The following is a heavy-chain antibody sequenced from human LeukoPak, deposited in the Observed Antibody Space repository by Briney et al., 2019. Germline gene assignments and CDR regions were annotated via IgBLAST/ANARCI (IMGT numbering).Heavy chain of an antibody. CDR1: GGSISSSSYY. J-gene: IGHJ3*02. D-gene: IGHD3-22*01. CDR2: IYHSGST. CDR3: AREPYSGYNKNAFDI. V-gene: IGHV4-39*07. Sequence: SETLSLTCTVSGGSISSSSYYWGWIRQPPGKGLEWIGSIYHSGSTYYNPSLKSRVTISVDTSKNQFSLKLSSVTAADTAVYYCAREPYSGYNKNAFDIWGQGTMVTVSS.